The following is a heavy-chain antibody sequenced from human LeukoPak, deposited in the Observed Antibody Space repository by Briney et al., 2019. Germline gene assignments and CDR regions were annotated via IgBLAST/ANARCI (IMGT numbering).Heavy chain of an antibody. J-gene: IGHJ5*02. CDR1: GFIFKDYA. Sequence: PGGSLRLSCAASGFIFKDYAMNWVRQAPGKGLQWVSSIHYSGRATYYADSVKGRFTISRDNSKNTLYLQMNSLRAEDTAVYYCAFPGIANPWGQGTLVTVSS. V-gene: IGHV3-23*01. CDR2: IHYSGRAT. CDR3: AFPGIANP. D-gene: IGHD6-13*01.